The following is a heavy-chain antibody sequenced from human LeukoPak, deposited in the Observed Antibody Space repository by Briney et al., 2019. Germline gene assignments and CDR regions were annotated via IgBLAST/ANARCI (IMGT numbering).Heavy chain of an antibody. CDR1: GGSISSGDYY. D-gene: IGHD6-19*01. V-gene: IGHV4-30-4*08. CDR2: IDYSGST. Sequence: SETLSLTCTVSGGSISSGDYYWRWIRQPPGKVLEWIAYIDYSGSTYYNPSIKSRVTISVDTSKNQYSLKLSSVTAADTAVYYCARAPAVDSSGWATYYMDVWGKGTTVTVSS. J-gene: IGHJ6*03. CDR3: ARAPAVDSSGWATYYMDV.